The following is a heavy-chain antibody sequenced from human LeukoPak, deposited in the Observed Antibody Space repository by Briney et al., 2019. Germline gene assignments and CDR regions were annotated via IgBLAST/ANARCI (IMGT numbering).Heavy chain of an antibody. Sequence: GGSLRLSCAAPGFTFSSYGMHWVRQAPGKGLEWVAVISYDGSNKYYADSVKGRFTISRDNSKNTLYLQMNSLRAEDTAVYYCAKEFPPPVATIFGVVIDGGIDYWGQGTLVTVSS. CDR2: ISYDGSNK. D-gene: IGHD3-3*01. J-gene: IGHJ4*02. CDR1: GFTFSSYG. CDR3: AKEFPPPVATIFGVVIDGGIDY. V-gene: IGHV3-30*18.